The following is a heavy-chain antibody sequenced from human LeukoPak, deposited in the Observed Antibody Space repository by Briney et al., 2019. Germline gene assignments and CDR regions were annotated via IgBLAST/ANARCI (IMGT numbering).Heavy chain of an antibody. Sequence: PGRSLRLSCAASGFTFSSYAMHWVRQAPGKGLEWVAVISYDGSNKYYADSVKGRFNISRDNSKNTLYLQMNSLRAEDTAVYYCARVQVPGYYYDSSGYCPFDYWGQGTLVTVSS. CDR3: ARVQVPGYYYDSSGYCPFDY. CDR2: ISYDGSNK. CDR1: GFTFSSYA. D-gene: IGHD3-22*01. V-gene: IGHV3-30-3*01. J-gene: IGHJ4*02.